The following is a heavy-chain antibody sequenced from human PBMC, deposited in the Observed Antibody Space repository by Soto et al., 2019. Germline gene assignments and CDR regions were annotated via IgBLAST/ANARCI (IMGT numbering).Heavy chain of an antibody. CDR2: IRSKAYGGTT. J-gene: IGHJ4*02. D-gene: IGHD3-22*01. CDR1: GFTFGDYT. Sequence: SLRLYCTASGFTFGDYTMSWFRQAPGKGLEWVGFIRSKAYGGTTQYAASVKGRFSISRDDSKSIAYLQMNSLKTEDTAVYFCSRDPYYSDSRPNRDRFDYWGQGTLVTVSS. CDR3: SRDPYYSDSRPNRDRFDY. V-gene: IGHV3-49*03.